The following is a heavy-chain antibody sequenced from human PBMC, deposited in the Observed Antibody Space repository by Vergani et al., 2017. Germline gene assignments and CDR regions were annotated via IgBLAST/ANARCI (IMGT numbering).Heavy chain of an antibody. V-gene: IGHV3-48*03. CDR3: ARERPDSSGWYSAADY. Sequence: VKGRFTISRDNAKNSLYLQMNSLRAEDTAVYYCARERPDSSGWYSAADYWGQGTLVTVSS. D-gene: IGHD6-19*01. J-gene: IGHJ4*02.